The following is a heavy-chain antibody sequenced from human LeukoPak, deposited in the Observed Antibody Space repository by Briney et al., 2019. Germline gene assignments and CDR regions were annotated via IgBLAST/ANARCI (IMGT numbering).Heavy chain of an antibody. Sequence: PGGSLRLSCAASGFTFSSYAMSWVRQAPGKGLEWVSAISGGGGSTYYADSVKGRFTISRDNSKNTLYLRMNSLRAEDTAVYYCAKVVRGVLLTGAFDIWGQPTMVTDSS. D-gene: IGHD3-10*01. J-gene: IGHJ3*02. CDR2: ISGGGGST. CDR3: AKVVRGVLLTGAFDI. V-gene: IGHV3-23*01. CDR1: GFTFSSYA.